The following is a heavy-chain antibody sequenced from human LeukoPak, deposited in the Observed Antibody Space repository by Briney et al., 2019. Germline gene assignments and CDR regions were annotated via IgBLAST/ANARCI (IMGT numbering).Heavy chain of an antibody. Sequence: GESLKISCKGSGYTFNTYWIGWVRQMPGKGLEWMGIINPSDSDTTYSPSFQGQVTISADRSISTAYLQWSSLKASDTAIYYCARLRTTRGPVTVTPSYPDSPNWFDPWGQGTLVTVSS. CDR1: GYTFNTYW. D-gene: IGHD4-17*01. V-gene: IGHV5-51*01. CDR2: INPSDSDT. J-gene: IGHJ5*02. CDR3: ARLRTTRGPVTVTPSYPDSPNWFDP.